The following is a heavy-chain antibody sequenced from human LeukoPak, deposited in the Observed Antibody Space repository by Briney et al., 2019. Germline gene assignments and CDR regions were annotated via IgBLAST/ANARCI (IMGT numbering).Heavy chain of an antibody. CDR3: ARAYGDSHYYYYYGMDV. J-gene: IGHJ6*02. CDR1: GYTFTIYA. CDR2: INAGNGKT. D-gene: IGHD4-17*01. Sequence: ASVKVSCTASGYTFTIYAMHWVRQAPGQRLEWMGWINAGNGKTKYSQKFQGRVTITRDTSASTAYMELSSLRSEDTAVYYCARAYGDSHYYYYYGMDVWGQGTTVTVSS. V-gene: IGHV1-3*01.